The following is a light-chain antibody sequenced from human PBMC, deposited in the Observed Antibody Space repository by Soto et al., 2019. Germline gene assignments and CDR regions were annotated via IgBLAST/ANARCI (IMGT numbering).Light chain of an antibody. CDR1: QSVSSY. CDR3: QQRSNWPIP. V-gene: IGKV3-11*01. Sequence: EIVLSQSPATLSLSPGERATLSCRASQSVSSYLAWYQQKPGQAPRLLIYDASNRATGIPARFSGSGSGTDFPLTISSLEPEDFAVYYCQQRSNWPIPFGQGTLL. J-gene: IGKJ5*01. CDR2: DAS.